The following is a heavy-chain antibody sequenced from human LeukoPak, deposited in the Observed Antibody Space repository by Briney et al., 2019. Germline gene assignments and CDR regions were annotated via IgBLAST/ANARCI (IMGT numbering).Heavy chain of an antibody. CDR2: ISSSSSYI. Sequence: GGSLRLSCAASGFTFSSYSMNWVRQAPGKGLEWVSSISSSSSYIYYADSVKGRFTISRDNAKNSLYLQMNSLRAEDTAVYYCARDDPGMIPHAFDIWGQGTMVTVSS. CDR1: GFTFSSYS. D-gene: IGHD3-22*01. V-gene: IGHV3-21*01. CDR3: ARDDPGMIPHAFDI. J-gene: IGHJ3*02.